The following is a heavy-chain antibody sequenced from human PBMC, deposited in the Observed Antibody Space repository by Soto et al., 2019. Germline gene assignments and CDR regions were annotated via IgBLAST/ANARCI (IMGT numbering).Heavy chain of an antibody. CDR2: INHSGST. J-gene: IGHJ4*02. CDR1: GGSFSGYY. Sequence: PSETLSLTCAVYGGSFSGYYWSWIRQPPGKGLEWIGEINHSGSTNYNPSLKSRVTISVDTSKNQFSLKLSSVTAADTAVYYCARYCTKGVCSFDYWGQGTLVTVSS. D-gene: IGHD2-8*01. V-gene: IGHV4-34*01. CDR3: ARYCTKGVCSFDY.